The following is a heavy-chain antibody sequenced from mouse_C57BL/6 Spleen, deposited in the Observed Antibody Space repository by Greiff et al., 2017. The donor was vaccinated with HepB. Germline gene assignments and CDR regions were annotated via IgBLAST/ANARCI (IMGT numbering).Heavy chain of an antibody. CDR3: ARHDYDGYYAMDY. CDR2: IWSDGST. CDR1: GFSLTSYG. Sequence: QVQLQQSGPGLAAPSQSLSITCTVSGFSLTSYGVHWVRQPPGKGLEWLVVIWSDGSTTYNSAHKSRLSISKDNSKSQVFLKMNSLQTDDTAMYYCARHDYDGYYAMDYWGQGTSVTVSS. V-gene: IGHV2-6-1*01. D-gene: IGHD2-3*01. J-gene: IGHJ4*01.